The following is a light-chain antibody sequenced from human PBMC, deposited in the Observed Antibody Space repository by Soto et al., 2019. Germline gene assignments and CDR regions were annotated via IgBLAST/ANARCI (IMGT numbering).Light chain of an antibody. V-gene: IGKV1-27*01. CDR2: AAS. J-gene: IGKJ1*01. Sequence: DIQMTQSPSSLSTSVGDRVTITCRASQAISIYLAWYQQKPGKVPKLLIYAASTLQSGVPSRFSGSGSGTDFTLTISSLQPEDVATYYCQKYNSAPPTFGQGPKEEIK. CDR1: QAISIY. CDR3: QKYNSAPPT.